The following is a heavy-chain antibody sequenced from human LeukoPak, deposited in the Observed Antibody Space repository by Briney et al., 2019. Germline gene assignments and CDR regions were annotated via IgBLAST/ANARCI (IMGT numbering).Heavy chain of an antibody. Sequence: PGGSLRLSCAASGFTVSSNYVSWVRQAPGKGLEWVSVIYSGGSTYYADSVKGRFTISRDNSKNTLYLQMNSLRAEDTAVYYCARGIVATILDYWGQGTLVTVSS. CDR3: ARGIVATILDY. CDR1: GFTVSSNY. CDR2: IYSGGST. D-gene: IGHD5-12*01. V-gene: IGHV3-66*01. J-gene: IGHJ4*02.